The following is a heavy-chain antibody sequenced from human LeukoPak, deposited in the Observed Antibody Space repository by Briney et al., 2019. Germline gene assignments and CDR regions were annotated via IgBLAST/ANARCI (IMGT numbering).Heavy chain of an antibody. CDR1: GFTFSSYS. V-gene: IGHV3-21*01. D-gene: IGHD3-22*01. J-gene: IGHJ6*03. Sequence: GGSLRLSCAASGFTFSSYSMNWVRQAPGKGLEWVSSISSSSSYIHYADSVKGRFTISRDNAKNSLYLQMNSLRAEDTAVYYCARGRYYDSSGYYKGSYYYYYMDVWGKGTTVTVSS. CDR2: ISSSSSYI. CDR3: ARGRYYDSSGYYKGSYYYYYMDV.